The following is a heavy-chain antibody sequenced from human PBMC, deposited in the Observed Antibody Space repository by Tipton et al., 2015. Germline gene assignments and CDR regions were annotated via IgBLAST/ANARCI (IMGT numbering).Heavy chain of an antibody. Sequence: TLSLTCTVSGGAINNSNWWNWVRQPPGKGLEWIGEIHHSGSTNYNPSLKSRVTISVDKSKNQLFLKLSSVTAADTAVYYCARVNCISTSCYVGAWFDPWGQGTLVTVSS. D-gene: IGHD2-2*01. J-gene: IGHJ5*02. V-gene: IGHV4-4*02. CDR3: ARVNCISTSCYVGAWFDP. CDR1: GGAINNSNW. CDR2: IHHSGST.